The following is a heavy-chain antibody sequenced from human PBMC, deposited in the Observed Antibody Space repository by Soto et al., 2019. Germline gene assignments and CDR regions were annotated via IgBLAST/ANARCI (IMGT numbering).Heavy chain of an antibody. CDR3: ATMGTPATRLYYFDN. CDR2: TYHSGNP. CDR1: GDTISTGGYS. J-gene: IGHJ4*02. Sequence: SETLSLTCGVSGDTISTGGYSWAWIRQPPGKALEWIGHTYHSGNPYYNPSLKSRVIISVDRSKNQFSLKVSSVTAADTAVYYCATMGTPATRLYYFDNWGQGTLVTVSS. V-gene: IGHV4-30-2*01. D-gene: IGHD1-7*01.